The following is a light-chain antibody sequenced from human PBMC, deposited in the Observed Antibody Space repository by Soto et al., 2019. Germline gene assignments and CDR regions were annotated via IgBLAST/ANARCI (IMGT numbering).Light chain of an antibody. CDR2: GAS. V-gene: IGKV3-20*01. CDR1: QSITSSY. CDR3: QQYGNSPPT. J-gene: IGKJ4*01. Sequence: EIVLTQSPGTLSLSPGERATLSCRASQSITSSYLAWYQQKPGQAPRLLMYGASTRAPGIPDRLSGSGSGTDFTLTISRLEPEESAVYYCQQYGNSPPTFGGGTKVEIK.